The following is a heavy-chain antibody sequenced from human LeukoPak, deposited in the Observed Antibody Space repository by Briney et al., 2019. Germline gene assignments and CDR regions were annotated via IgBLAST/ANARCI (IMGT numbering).Heavy chain of an antibody. V-gene: IGHV3-9*03. CDR1: GFTFDDYA. Sequence: PGGSLRLSCVASGFTFDDYAMHWVRQAPGKGLEWVSSISWNGGTIGYADSEKGRFTISRDNAKNSLYLQMNSLRAEDMALYYCAKDIGSSGRDYFDYWGQGALVTVSS. D-gene: IGHD3-22*01. CDR2: ISWNGGTI. J-gene: IGHJ4*02. CDR3: AKDIGSSGRDYFDY.